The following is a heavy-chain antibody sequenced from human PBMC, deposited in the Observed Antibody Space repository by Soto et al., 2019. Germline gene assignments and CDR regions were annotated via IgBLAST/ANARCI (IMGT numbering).Heavy chain of an antibody. V-gene: IGHV1-58*01. Sequence: SVKVSFKASGFTFTSSAVQWVRQARGQRLEWIGWIVVGSGNTNYAQKFQERVTITRDMSTSTAYMELSSLRSEDTAVYYCAATVLLWFGELLEGPSDYWGQGTLVTVSS. D-gene: IGHD3-10*01. CDR1: GFTFTSSA. CDR3: AATVLLWFGELLEGPSDY. J-gene: IGHJ4*02. CDR2: IVVGSGNT.